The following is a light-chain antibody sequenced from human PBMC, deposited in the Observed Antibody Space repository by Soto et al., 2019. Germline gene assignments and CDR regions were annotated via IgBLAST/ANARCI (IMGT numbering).Light chain of an antibody. CDR3: CSYAGSILYV. J-gene: IGLJ1*01. CDR1: SSDVGSYNL. CDR2: EGS. V-gene: IGLV2-23*01. Sequence: SALTQPASVSGSPGQSITISCTGTSSDVGSYNLVSWYQQHPGKAPKLMIYEGSKRPSGVSNRFSGSKSGNTASLTISGLQAEDEADYYCCSYAGSILYVFGTGTKVTVL.